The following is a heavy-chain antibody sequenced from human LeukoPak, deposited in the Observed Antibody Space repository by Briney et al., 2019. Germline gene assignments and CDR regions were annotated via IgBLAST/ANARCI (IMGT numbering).Heavy chain of an antibody. CDR3: ARGGYYDSGNNSKY. J-gene: IGHJ4*02. CDR2: INHSGST. D-gene: IGHD3-10*01. Sequence: SETLSLTCAAYGESFSGYYWSWIRQPPGKGLEWIGKINHSGSTNYNPSLKSRVTMSVDTSKNQFSLKLSSVTAADTAVYYCARGGYYDSGNNSKYWSQGTLVTVAS. V-gene: IGHV4-34*01. CDR1: GESFSGYY.